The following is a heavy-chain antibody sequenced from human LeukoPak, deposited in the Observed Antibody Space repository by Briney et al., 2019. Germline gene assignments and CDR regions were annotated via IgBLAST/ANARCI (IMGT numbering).Heavy chain of an antibody. CDR1: GYTFTSYD. CDR2: MKPNRGNT. V-gene: IGHV1-8*01. Sequence: GASLTVSCKASGYTFTSYDSNWVRQATGQGLEWMGSMKPNRGNTGYAQKLQGRVTITRNTTISTAYMELSSLRGEDTAVYYCARGSVSRAFDIWGQGTMVTVSS. CDR3: ARGSVSRAFDI. D-gene: IGHD3-16*02. J-gene: IGHJ3*02.